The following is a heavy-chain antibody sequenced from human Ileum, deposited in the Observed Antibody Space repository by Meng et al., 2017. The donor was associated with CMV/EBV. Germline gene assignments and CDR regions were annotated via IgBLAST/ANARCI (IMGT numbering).Heavy chain of an antibody. Sequence: VQLVESGGGLVQPGGSLRLSCAASGFTFSDYGMHWIRQAPGKGLEWVAFIRYDGDNKYYADSVKGRFTISRDNFNNMLYLQMNSLRTEDTAVYYCTKDQVLLWGQGTLVTVSS. CDR1: GFTFSDYG. CDR2: IRYDGDNK. J-gene: IGHJ4*02. V-gene: IGHV3-30*02. D-gene: IGHD3-10*01. CDR3: TKDQVLL.